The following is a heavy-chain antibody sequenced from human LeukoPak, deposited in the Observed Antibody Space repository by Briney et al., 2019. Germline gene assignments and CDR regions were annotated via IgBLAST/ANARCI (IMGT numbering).Heavy chain of an antibody. V-gene: IGHV1-69*04. CDR1: VGTFSSYA. D-gene: IGHD2-2*01. CDR2: IIPILGIA. J-gene: IGHJ4*02. CDR3: ARDLVVSCSSTSCSVAPSHF. Sequence: SVKVSCKASVGTFSSYAITWVRQAPGHGLEWMGRIIPILGIATYAHNSQGRVTITADKSTSTAYVELSSLTSEDADVYYCARDLVVSCSSTSCSVAPSHFWGQGTLVTVSS.